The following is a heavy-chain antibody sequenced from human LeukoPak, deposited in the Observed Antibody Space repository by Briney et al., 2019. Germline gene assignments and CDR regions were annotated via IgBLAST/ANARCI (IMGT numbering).Heavy chain of an antibody. D-gene: IGHD2-2*03. CDR3: ARVVDIVVVPAATYNWFDP. CDR1: GGTFSRYA. J-gene: IGHJ5*02. Sequence: SVKVSCKASGGTFSRYAISWVRQAPGQGLEWMGGIIPIFGKANYAQKFQGRVTITTDESTSTAYMELSSLRSEDTAVYYCARVVDIVVVPAATYNWFDPWGQGTLVTVSS. V-gene: IGHV1-69*05. CDR2: IIPIFGKA.